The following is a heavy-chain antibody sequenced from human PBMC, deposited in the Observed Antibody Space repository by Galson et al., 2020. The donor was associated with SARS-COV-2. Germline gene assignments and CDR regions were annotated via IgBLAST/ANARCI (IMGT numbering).Heavy chain of an antibody. D-gene: IGHD4-17*01. J-gene: IGHJ3*02. CDR2: IYTSGSA. CDR3: ARVLMTTLNAFDI. V-gene: IGHV4-4*07. Sequence: PSETLSLTCTVSGDSISGYSWTWIRQPAGKGLEWIGRIYTSGSANYNPSLKSRVTMSVDTSKNQFSLRLTSVTAADTAMYYCARVLMTTLNAFDIWGQGTKVTVSS. CDR1: GDSISGYS.